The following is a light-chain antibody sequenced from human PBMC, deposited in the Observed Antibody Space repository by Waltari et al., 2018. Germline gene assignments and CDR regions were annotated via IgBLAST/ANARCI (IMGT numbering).Light chain of an antibody. CDR1: HTFDSTF. V-gene: IGKV3-20*01. CDR3: QHYESPYT. Sequence: EMVLTQSPDTLALSPGARATLSCRASHTFDSTFLAWYQQKPGQAPRLLIHGASSRAADVPDRFSGGGSGTDFTLTISRLEPEDFAVYYCQHYESPYTFGPGTKLEIK. J-gene: IGKJ2*01. CDR2: GAS.